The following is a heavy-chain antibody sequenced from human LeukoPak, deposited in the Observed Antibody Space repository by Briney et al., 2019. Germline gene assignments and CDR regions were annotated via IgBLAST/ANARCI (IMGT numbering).Heavy chain of an antibody. J-gene: IGHJ4*02. D-gene: IGHD3-3*01. CDR1: GYSFTSYW. Sequence: GESLKISCKGFGYSFTSYWIAWVRQMPGKGPERMGLIYPSNSDTKYSPSFQGQVTISADKSISTAYLQWSNLKASDTAMYYCARRYTIFGVITIDYWGQGTLVTVSS. V-gene: IGHV5-51*01. CDR3: ARRYTIFGVITIDY. CDR2: IYPSNSDT.